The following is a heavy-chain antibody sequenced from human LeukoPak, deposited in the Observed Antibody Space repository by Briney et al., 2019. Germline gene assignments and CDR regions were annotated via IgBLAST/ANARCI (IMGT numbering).Heavy chain of an antibody. Sequence: ASVKVSCKASGGTFSSYAISWVRQAPGQGLEWMGWINPNSGGTNYAQKFQGWVTMTRDTSINTAYMELSRLRSDDTAVYYCAFGYYYMNYWGQGTLVTVSS. D-gene: IGHD3-22*01. CDR2: INPNSGGT. CDR1: GGTFSSYA. CDR3: AFGYYYMNY. V-gene: IGHV1-2*04. J-gene: IGHJ4*02.